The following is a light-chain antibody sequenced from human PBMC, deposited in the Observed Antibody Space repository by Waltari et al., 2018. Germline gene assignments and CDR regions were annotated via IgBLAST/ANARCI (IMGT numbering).Light chain of an antibody. CDR2: RNN. CDR1: SSTIGRNY. J-gene: IGLJ3*02. Sequence: QSVLTQPPSASGPPGQRVPISCSGSSSTIGRNYVYWYQQLPGTAPKLLIYRNNQRPSGVPDRFSGSKSGTSASLAISGLRSEDEADYYCAAWDDSLFWVFGGGTKLTVL. CDR3: AAWDDSLFWV. V-gene: IGLV1-47*01.